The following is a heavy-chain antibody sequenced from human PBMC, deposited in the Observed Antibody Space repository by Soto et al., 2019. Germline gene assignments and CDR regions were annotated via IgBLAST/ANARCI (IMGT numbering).Heavy chain of an antibody. D-gene: IGHD3-3*01. CDR3: ARVEYYDFWSGYSPSYYFDY. V-gene: IGHV4-31*03. J-gene: IGHJ4*02. Sequence: SETLSLTCTVSGGSISSGGYYWSWIRQHPGKGLEWIGYIYYSGSTYYNPSLKSRVTISVDTSKNQFSLKLSSVTAADTAVYYCARVEYYDFWSGYSPSYYFDYWGQGTLVTASS. CDR2: IYYSGST. CDR1: GGSISSGGYY.